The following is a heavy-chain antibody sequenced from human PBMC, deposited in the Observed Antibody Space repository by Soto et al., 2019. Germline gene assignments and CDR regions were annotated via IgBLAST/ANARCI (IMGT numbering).Heavy chain of an antibody. J-gene: IGHJ3*01. CDR3: GSWHEREHAFDV. V-gene: IGHV3-53*01. D-gene: IGHD1-1*01. CDR1: GLTISGKKY. Sequence: DVQLVVSGGGLIQPGETLRLSCAAFGLTISGKKYVAWVRQAPGKGLEWVSALYDVDGSFYADSVTGRFTTSSDSSKTTLNLQINDLRPDDTAVDYCGSWHEREHAFDVWGQGTTVTISA. CDR2: LYDVDGS.